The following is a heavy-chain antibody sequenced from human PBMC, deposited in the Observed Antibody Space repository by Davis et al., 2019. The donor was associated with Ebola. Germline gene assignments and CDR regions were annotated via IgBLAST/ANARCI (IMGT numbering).Heavy chain of an antibody. CDR1: GFTFSSYW. V-gene: IGHV3-7*01. Sequence: PGGSLRLSCAASGFTFSSYWMSWVRQAPGKGLEWVANIKQDGSEKYYVDSVKGRFTISRDNAKNSLYLQMNSLRAEDTAVYYCARDEYDFWSGYSDYWGQGTLVTVSS. CDR2: IKQDGSEK. J-gene: IGHJ4*02. CDR3: ARDEYDFWSGYSDY. D-gene: IGHD3-3*01.